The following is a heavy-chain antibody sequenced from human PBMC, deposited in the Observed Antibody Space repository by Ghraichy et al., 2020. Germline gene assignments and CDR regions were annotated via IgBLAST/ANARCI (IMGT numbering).Heavy chain of an antibody. D-gene: IGHD1-26*01. CDR3: ARDSGISSGSHQPFDY. Sequence: GGAVGGCYWSWIGRPRRQGLEWVGYIYYSGSTNYHPSLQSRVTISVDTSKNQFSLQLSSVTAADTAVYYCARDSGISSGSHQPFDYWGQGTLDTVSS. CDR1: GGAVGGCY. V-gene: IGHV4-59*02. CDR2: IYYSGST. J-gene: IGHJ4*02.